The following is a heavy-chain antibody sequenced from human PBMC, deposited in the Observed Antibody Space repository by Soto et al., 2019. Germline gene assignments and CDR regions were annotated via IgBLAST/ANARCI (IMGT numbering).Heavy chain of an antibody. CDR2: MSYDGTNK. J-gene: IGHJ4*01. V-gene: IGHV3-30-3*01. CDR1: GFMFSAYA. Sequence: GVSQRLSYAASGFMFSAYAVLWVRQAPGKGLEWVAAMSYDGTNKYYADSLKGRFTISRDNSKNTLFLQMSSLTADDSAVYYCARDPSPYTSGWYGIDFWGLGTLVTVSP. CDR3: ARDPSPYTSGWYGIDF. D-gene: IGHD6-19*01.